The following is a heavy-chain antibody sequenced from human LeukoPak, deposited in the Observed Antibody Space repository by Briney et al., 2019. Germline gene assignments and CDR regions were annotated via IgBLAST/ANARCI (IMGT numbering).Heavy chain of an antibody. Sequence: ASVKVSCKASGGTFSSYAISWVRQAPGQGLEWMGGIVPIFGTANYAQKYQGRVTITADESTSTAYMELSSLRSEDTAVYYCARSKALRLDDIYYWGQGTLVTVSS. CDR1: GGTFSSYA. D-gene: IGHD3-9*01. CDR2: IVPIFGTA. CDR3: ARSKALRLDDIYY. V-gene: IGHV1-69*13. J-gene: IGHJ4*02.